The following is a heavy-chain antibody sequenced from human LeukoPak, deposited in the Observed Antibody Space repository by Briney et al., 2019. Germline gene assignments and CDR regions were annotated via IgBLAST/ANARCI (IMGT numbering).Heavy chain of an antibody. J-gene: IGHJ4*02. CDR1: GFIFNTYR. V-gene: IGHV3-7*01. Sequence: GGSLRLSCAASGFIFNTYRMTWVRQALGKGLEWVASIKQGGGEEYYEDSVRGRFTISRDSAKNSLYLQMNSLRADDTAVYLCARGLMTLEYWGQGILVTVSS. D-gene: IGHD2-21*02. CDR2: IKQGGGEE. CDR3: ARGLMTLEY.